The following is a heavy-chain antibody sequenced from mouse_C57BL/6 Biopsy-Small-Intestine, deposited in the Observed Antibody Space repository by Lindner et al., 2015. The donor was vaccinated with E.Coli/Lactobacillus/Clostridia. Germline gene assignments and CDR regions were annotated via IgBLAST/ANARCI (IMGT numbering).Heavy chain of an antibody. J-gene: IGHJ4*01. CDR3: AIVYYYGSSYYYAMDY. V-gene: IGHV1-54*01. Sequence: VQLQESGAELVRPGTSVKVSCKASGYAFTNYLIEWVKQRPGQGLEWIGMIHPNSGSTNYNEKFKSKATLTVDKSSSTAYMQLSSLTSEDSAVYYCAIVYYYGSSYYYAMDYWGQGTSVTVSS. CDR2: IHPNSGST. CDR1: GYAFTNYL. D-gene: IGHD1-1*01.